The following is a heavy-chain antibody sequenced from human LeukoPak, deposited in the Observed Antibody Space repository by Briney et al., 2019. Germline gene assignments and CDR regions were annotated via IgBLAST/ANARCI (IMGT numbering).Heavy chain of an antibody. CDR1: GYTLTELS. J-gene: IGHJ4*02. CDR3: ATDLGLMYGDRFY. CDR2: FDPEDGET. Sequence: ASMKVSCKVSGYTLTELSMHWVRQAPGKGLEWMGGFDPEDGETIYAQKFQGRVTMTEDTSTDTAYMELSSLRSEDTAVYYCATDLGLMYGDRFYWGQGTLVTVSS. V-gene: IGHV1-24*01. D-gene: IGHD4-17*01.